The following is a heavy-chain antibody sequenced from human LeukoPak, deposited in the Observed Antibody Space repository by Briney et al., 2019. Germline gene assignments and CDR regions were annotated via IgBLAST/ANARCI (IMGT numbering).Heavy chain of an antibody. J-gene: IGHJ6*02. V-gene: IGHV3-33*06. CDR2: IWYDGSNK. CDR1: GFTFSSYG. D-gene: IGHD1-14*01. CDR3: SEAPVSPHRKGG. Sequence: GGSLRLSCAASGFTFSSYGMHWVRQAPGKGLEWVAVIWYDGSNKYYADSVKGRFTISRDNSKNRLYLQMNSLRDEDTAVYYRSEAPVSPHRKGGWGQGATVT.